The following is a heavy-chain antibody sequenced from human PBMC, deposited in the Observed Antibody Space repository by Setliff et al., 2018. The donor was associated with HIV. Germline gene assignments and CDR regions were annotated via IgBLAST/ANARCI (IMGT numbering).Heavy chain of an antibody. CDR3: ALTGHRLLRGYMDV. Sequence: KPSETLSLTCTVSGGSISTYYWSWIRQPAGEGLEWIGRIYPSGSTNYNPSLRSRVTLSVDTSKKHFSLKLKSVTAADTAVYYCALTGHRLLRGYMDVWGKGTTVTVSS. J-gene: IGHJ6*03. CDR2: IYPSGST. CDR1: GGSISTYY. V-gene: IGHV4-4*07. D-gene: IGHD2-15*01.